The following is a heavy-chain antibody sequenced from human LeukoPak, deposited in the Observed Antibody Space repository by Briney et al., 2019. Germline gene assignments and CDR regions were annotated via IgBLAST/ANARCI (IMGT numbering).Heavy chain of an antibody. Sequence: GESLQISCEASGYSFTTYWIGWVRQMPGKRLEWMGIIYPGDADTRYSPSFQGQVTISADKSRSTSYLQWSSLKASDTAMYYCARQHGSGSYYSRAIDYWGQGTLVTVSS. CDR2: IYPGDADT. V-gene: IGHV5-51*01. CDR1: GYSFTTYW. J-gene: IGHJ4*02. D-gene: IGHD3-10*01. CDR3: ARQHGSGSYYSRAIDY.